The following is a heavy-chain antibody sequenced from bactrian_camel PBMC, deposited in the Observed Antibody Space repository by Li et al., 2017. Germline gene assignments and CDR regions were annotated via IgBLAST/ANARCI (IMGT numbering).Heavy chain of an antibody. V-gene: IGHV3S53*01. CDR3: AGEQYGGCRASAAFGV. D-gene: IGHD6*01. CDR1: GGTYSTFRSYC. Sequence: HVQLVESGGGSVQAGGSLRLSCEASGGTYSTFRSYCMAWFRQPPGKDREGVAVMDSLGRTKYADSVNGRFTISKGNRKTILYLEMHNLKPEDTGVYYCAGEQYGGCRASAAFGVWGQGTQVTVS. J-gene: IGHJ6*01. CDR2: MDSLGRT.